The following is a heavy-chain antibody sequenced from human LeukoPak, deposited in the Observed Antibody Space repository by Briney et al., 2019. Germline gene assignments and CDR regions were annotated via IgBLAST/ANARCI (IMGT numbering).Heavy chain of an antibody. V-gene: IGHV3-30*18. D-gene: IGHD5-18*01. J-gene: IGHJ4*02. CDR3: AKGFGKRIQLCFFDY. CDR2: ISYDGSNK. Sequence: PGRSLRLSCAASGFTFSSYGMHWVRQAPGKGLEWVAVISYDGSNKYYADSVKGRFTISRDNSKNTLYLQMNSLRAEDTAVYYCAKGFGKRIQLCFFDYWGQGTLVTVSS. CDR1: GFTFSSYG.